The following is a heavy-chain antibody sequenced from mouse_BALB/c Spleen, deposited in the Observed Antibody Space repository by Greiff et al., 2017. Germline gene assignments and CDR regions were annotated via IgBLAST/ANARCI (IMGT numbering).Heavy chain of an antibody. CDR2: FYPGSGSI. Sequence: QVQLKESGAELVKPGASVKLSCKASGYTFTEYIIHWVKQRSGQGLEWIGWFYPGSGSIKYNEKFKDKATLTADKSSSTVYMELSRLTSEDSAVYFCARHEDYDYDEEGLGAMDYWGQGTSVTVSS. CDR3: ARHEDYDYDEEGLGAMDY. CDR1: GYTFTEYI. J-gene: IGHJ4*01. D-gene: IGHD2-4*01. V-gene: IGHV1-62-2*01.